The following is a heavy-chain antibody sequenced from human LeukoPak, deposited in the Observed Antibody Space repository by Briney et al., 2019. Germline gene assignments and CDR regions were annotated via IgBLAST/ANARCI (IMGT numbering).Heavy chain of an antibody. Sequence: GGSLRLSCAASGFKFSDYYMGWIRQAPGKGLECVSYITNSGTTIFYADSVKGRFTISRDNAKNSLNLQLNSLRAEDTAVYYCARGGSYFDYWGQGTLVTVSS. J-gene: IGHJ4*02. V-gene: IGHV3-11*04. D-gene: IGHD1-26*01. CDR3: ARGGSYFDY. CDR2: ITNSGTTI. CDR1: GFKFSDYY.